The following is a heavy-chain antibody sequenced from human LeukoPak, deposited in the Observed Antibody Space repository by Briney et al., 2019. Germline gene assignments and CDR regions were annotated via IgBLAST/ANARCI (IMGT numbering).Heavy chain of an antibody. D-gene: IGHD2-15*01. CDR3: AKVRQGYCSGGSCSRGGTPMDV. V-gene: IGHV1-2*02. Sequence: ASVRVSCKASGYTFTSYYMHWVRQAPGQGLEWMGWINPNSGGTNYAQKFQGRVTMTRDTSISTAYMELSRLRSDDTAVYYCAKVRQGYCSGGSCSRGGTPMDVWGKGTTVTISS. CDR1: GYTFTSYY. J-gene: IGHJ6*03. CDR2: INPNSGGT.